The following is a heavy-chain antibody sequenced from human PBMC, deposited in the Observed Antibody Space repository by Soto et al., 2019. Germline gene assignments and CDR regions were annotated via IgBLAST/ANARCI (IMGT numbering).Heavy chain of an antibody. CDR1: GYTFTGYY. J-gene: IGHJ2*01. Sequence: GASVKVSCKASGYTFTGYYMHWVRQAPGQGLEWMGWIDPNSGDTKYADKFLGRVTVTGDTSISTAYMELSSLTSDDTAVYYCAKKSGYSSDGIWYFDLWGRGTLVTVSS. V-gene: IGHV1-2*02. CDR3: AKKSGYSSDGIWYFDL. D-gene: IGHD5-18*01. CDR2: IDPNSGDT.